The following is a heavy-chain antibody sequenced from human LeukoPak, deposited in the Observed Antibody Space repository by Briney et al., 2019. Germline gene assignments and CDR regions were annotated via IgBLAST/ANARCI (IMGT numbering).Heavy chain of an antibody. D-gene: IGHD4-17*01. CDR1: GFIFSSCW. V-gene: IGHV3-7*01. CDR2: IKQDGSEK. Sequence: GGSLRLSCAASGFIFSSCWMSWVRQAPGKGLEWVASIKQDGSEKYHADSVKGRFTISRDNAKNSLYLQMNSLRAEDTAVYYCATLKAAVTIFDNWGQGTLVTVSS. CDR3: ATLKAAVTIFDN. J-gene: IGHJ4*02.